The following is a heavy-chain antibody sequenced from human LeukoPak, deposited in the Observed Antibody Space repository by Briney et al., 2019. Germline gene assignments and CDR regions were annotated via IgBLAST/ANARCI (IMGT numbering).Heavy chain of an antibody. CDR1: GGSISSNSHY. D-gene: IGHD2-21*01. V-gene: IGHV4-39*01. CDR3: AREEASVGAY. CDR2: IHYSGST. Sequence: PSETLPLTCTVSGGSISSNSHYWAWIRQPPGKGLEWIGSIHYSGSTFYSPSLKSRVTISVDTSKNQFSLILTSVTASDTAVYYCAREEASVGAYWGQGILVTVSS. J-gene: IGHJ4*02.